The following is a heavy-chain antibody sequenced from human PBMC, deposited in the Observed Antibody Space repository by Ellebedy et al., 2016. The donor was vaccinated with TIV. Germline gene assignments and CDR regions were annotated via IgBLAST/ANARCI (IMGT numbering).Heavy chain of an antibody. CDR2: IYYSGST. J-gene: IGHJ2*01. V-gene: IGHV4-31*03. D-gene: IGHD5-18*01. Sequence: SETLSLTCTVSGGSISSGGYYWSWIRQHPGKGLEWIGYIYYSGSTYYNPSLKSRVTISVDTSKNQFSLKLSSVTAADTAVYYCARDSRMDTATWYFDLWGRGTLVTVSS. CDR3: ARDSRMDTATWYFDL. CDR1: GGSISSGGYY.